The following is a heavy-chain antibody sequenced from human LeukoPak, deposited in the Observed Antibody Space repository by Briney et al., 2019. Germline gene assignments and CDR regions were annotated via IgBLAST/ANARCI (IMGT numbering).Heavy chain of an antibody. CDR2: IFSGGST. V-gene: IGHV3-66*01. CDR3: ARGTQYYDILTGYPRYMDV. CDR1: GSIGSSAYS. J-gene: IGHJ6*03. D-gene: IGHD3-9*01. Sequence: PSETLSLTCTVSGGSIGSSAYSWGWIRQPPGKGLEWVSVIFSGGSTFYADSVKGRFTISRDNSKNTLYLQMNSLRAEDTAVYYCARGTQYYDILTGYPRYMDVWGKGTTVTISS.